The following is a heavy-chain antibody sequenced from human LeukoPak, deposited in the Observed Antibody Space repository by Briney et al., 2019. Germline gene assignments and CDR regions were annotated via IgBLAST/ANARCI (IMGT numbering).Heavy chain of an antibody. D-gene: IGHD5-12*01. CDR2: IYYSGST. CDR1: GGSVSSGSYY. J-gene: IGHJ4*02. V-gene: IGHV4-61*01. Sequence: SETLSLTCTVSGGSVSSGSYYWGWLRQPPGRGLEGIGYIYYSGSTNYNPSLKSRVTISVDTSKNQFSLKLSSVTAADTAVYYCARDRGGYSGYDYYFDYWGQGSLVTVSS. CDR3: ARDRGGYSGYDYYFDY.